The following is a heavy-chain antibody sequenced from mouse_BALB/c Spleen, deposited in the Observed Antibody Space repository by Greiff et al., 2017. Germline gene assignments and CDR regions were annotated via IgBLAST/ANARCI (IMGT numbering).Heavy chain of an antibody. D-gene: IGHD2-4*01. CDR2: IYPGNGDT. CDR1: GYTFTSYN. CDR3: ARGYYDYDEFAY. J-gene: IGHJ3*01. V-gene: IGHV1-12*01. Sequence: QVQLQQPGAELVKPGASVKMSCKASGYTFTSYNMHWVKQTPGQGLEWIGAIYPGNGDTSYNQKFKGKATLTADKSSSTAYMQLSSLTSEDSAVYYCARGYYDYDEFAYWGQGTLVTVSA.